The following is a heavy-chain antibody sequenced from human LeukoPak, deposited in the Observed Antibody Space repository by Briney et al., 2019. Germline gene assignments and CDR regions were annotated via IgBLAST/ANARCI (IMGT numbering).Heavy chain of an antibody. V-gene: IGHV4-59*08. J-gene: IGHJ4*02. CDR2: IYYSGST. CDR1: GGSISSYY. Sequence: SETPSLTCTVSGGSISSYYWSWIRQPPGKGLEWIGYIYYSGSTNYNPSLKSRVTISVDTSKNQFSLKLSSVTAADTAVYYCASTDILTGYYTQPSYYFDYWGQGTLVTVSS. D-gene: IGHD3-9*01. CDR3: ASTDILTGYYTQPSYYFDY.